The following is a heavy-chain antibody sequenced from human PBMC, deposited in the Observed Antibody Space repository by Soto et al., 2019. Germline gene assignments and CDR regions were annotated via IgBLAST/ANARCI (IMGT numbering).Heavy chain of an antibody. D-gene: IGHD2-15*01. CDR3: TTGYIVGAVASTDFDY. CDR2: INHSGST. J-gene: IGHJ4*02. CDR1: GGSFSGYY. V-gene: IGHV4-34*03. Sequence: SETLSLTCAVYGGSFSGYYWSWIRQPPGKGLEWIGEINHSGSTNYNPSLKSRVTISVDTSKNLFSLKLRSVTTEDTALYYCTTGYIVGAVASTDFDYWGRGTLVTVSS.